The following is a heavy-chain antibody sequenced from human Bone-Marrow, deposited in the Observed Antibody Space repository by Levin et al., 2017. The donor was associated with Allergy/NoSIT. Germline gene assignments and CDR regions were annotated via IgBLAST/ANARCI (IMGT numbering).Heavy chain of an antibody. CDR1: GFSFSNYD. Sequence: SGGSLRLSCEASGFSFSNYDMNWVRQAPGKGLEWVSYISRSSSHIYNADSVKGRFTISRDNAKNSLYLQMNSLRAEDTAVYYCARDYSGAARLGGMDVWGQGTTVTVSS. J-gene: IGHJ6*02. V-gene: IGHV3-21*01. D-gene: IGHD6-6*01. CDR3: ARDYSGAARLGGMDV. CDR2: ISRSSSHI.